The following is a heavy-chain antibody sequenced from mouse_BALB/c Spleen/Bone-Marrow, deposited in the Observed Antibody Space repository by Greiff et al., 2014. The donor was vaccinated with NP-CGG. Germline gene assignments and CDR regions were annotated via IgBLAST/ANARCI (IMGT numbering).Heavy chain of an antibody. V-gene: IGHV14-3*02. J-gene: IGHJ3*01. CDR1: GLNIKDTY. Sequence: VQLQQSGAELVKPGASVRLSCTASGLNIKDTYMHWVKQRPEQGLEWIGRIDPANGNTKYDPKFQGKATITTDTSSNTAYLQLRSLTSEDTAVYYCARYDYRYSWFAYWGQGTLVTVSA. D-gene: IGHD2-14*01. CDR2: IDPANGNT. CDR3: ARYDYRYSWFAY.